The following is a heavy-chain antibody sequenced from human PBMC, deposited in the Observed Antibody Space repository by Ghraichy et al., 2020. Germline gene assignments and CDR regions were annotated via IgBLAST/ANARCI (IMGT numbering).Heavy chain of an antibody. CDR1: GYTFTSYT. Sequence: ASVKVSCKASGYTFTSYTLHWVRQAPGQRLEWMGWINAGNHDAEYSQKFQGRVTFTKDTSASTAHMELSSLRSEDTAIYYCARSMIYWSRDSCLFNSYYYGMDVWGQGTTVTVSS. V-gene: IGHV1-3*01. CDR3: ARSMIYWSRDSCLFNSYYYGMDV. J-gene: IGHJ6*02. CDR2: INAGNHDA. D-gene: IGHD2-15*01.